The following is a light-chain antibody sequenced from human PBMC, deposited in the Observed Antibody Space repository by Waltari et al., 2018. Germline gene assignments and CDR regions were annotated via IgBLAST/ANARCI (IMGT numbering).Light chain of an antibody. CDR2: WAS. CDR1: QSVLSSSKNKNY. CDR3: QQYYSIPLS. Sequence: DIVVTQSPASLAVSLGERAPINCKSSQSVLSSSKNKNYLAWYQQKPGQPPKLLIYWASTRESGVPDRFSGSGSGTEFTLTISSLQAEDVALYYCQQYYSIPLSFGGGTKVEIK. J-gene: IGKJ4*01. V-gene: IGKV4-1*01.